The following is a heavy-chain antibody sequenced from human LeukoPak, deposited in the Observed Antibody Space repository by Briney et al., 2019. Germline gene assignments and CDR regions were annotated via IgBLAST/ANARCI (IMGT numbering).Heavy chain of an antibody. D-gene: IGHD2-2*01. V-gene: IGHV1-69*05. CDR3: ARDPSNTRGRFWYLDV. CDR2: IIPIFGTA. Sequence: SVKVSCKASGGTFSSYAISWVRQAPGQGLEWMGGIIPIFGTANYAQKFQGRVTITTDESTSTAYMELSSLRSEDTAVYYCARDPSNTRGRFWYLDVWGRGTLVTVSA. J-gene: IGHJ2*01. CDR1: GGTFSSYA.